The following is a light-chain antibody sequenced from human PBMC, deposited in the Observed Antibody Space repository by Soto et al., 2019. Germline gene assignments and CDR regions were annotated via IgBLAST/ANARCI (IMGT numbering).Light chain of an antibody. CDR3: SSYATSSEYV. Sequence: SVLTQPASVSVSTGAATAISYIRNPSDVGVFDYVSSYQTYPRKGPKLLYHAATARTPAASGRLPCSKSGDTASLTISGLQPEDEADYYCSSYATSSEYVFGSGTKVTVL. CDR1: PSDVGVFDY. V-gene: IGLV2-14*01. J-gene: IGLJ1*01. CDR2: AAT.